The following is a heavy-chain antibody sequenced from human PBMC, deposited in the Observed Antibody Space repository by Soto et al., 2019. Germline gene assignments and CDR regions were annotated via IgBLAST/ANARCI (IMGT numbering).Heavy chain of an antibody. J-gene: IGHJ4*02. CDR3: AKDGVYYDSSGYDYY. CDR2: ISGSGDST. D-gene: IGHD3-22*01. V-gene: IGHV3-23*01. CDR1: GFTFSSYA. Sequence: EVQLLESGGGLAQPGGSLRLSCAASGFTFSSYAMSWVRQAPGKGLEWVSAISGSGDSTSYADSVKGRFTISRDNSKNTLYLQMNSLRAEDTAVYYCAKDGVYYDSSGYDYYWGQGTLVTVSS.